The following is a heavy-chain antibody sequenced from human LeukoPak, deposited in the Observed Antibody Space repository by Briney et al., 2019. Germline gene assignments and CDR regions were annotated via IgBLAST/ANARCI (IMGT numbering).Heavy chain of an antibody. CDR2: IYHSGST. J-gene: IGHJ4*02. D-gene: IGHD1-26*01. CDR1: GGSISSGDYS. Sequence: PSETLSLTCAVSGGSISSGDYSWSWIRQPPGQGLEWIGYIYHSGSTYYNPSLKSRVTISVDRSKNQFSLKLSSVTAADTAVYYCARGTPPRLRELYYFDYWGQGTLVTVSS. V-gene: IGHV4-30-2*01. CDR3: ARGTPPRLRELYYFDY.